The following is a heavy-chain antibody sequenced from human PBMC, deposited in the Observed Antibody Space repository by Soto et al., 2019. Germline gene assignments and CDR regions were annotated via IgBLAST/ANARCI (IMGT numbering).Heavy chain of an antibody. CDR3: VKRGRNWGAFDF. Sequence: VQLLESGGDLVQPGGSLRLSCVASGFILNNYAMSWVRQAPGKGLEWVSTFRGTDGDSDGVPWYEDSVKGRFTISRDSSANTLFLHMDNLRAEDSALYYCVKRGRNWGAFDFWGQGTTVVVSS. J-gene: IGHJ3*01. D-gene: IGHD7-27*01. CDR2: FRGTDGDSDGVP. V-gene: IGHV3-23*02. CDR1: GFILNNYA.